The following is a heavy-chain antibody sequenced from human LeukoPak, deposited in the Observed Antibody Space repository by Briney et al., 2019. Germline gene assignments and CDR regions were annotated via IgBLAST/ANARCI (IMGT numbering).Heavy chain of an antibody. CDR2: IIPIFGTA. Sequence: ASVKVSCKASGGTFSSYAISWVRQAPGQGLEWMGGIIPIFGTANYAQKFQGRVTITTDESTSTAYMELSGLRSEDTAVYYCARGYDFWSGNFFDYWGQGTLVTVSS. D-gene: IGHD3-3*01. V-gene: IGHV1-69*05. CDR1: GGTFSSYA. CDR3: ARGYDFWSGNFFDY. J-gene: IGHJ4*02.